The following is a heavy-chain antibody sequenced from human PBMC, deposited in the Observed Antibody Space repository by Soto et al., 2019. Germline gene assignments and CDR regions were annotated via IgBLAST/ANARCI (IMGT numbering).Heavy chain of an antibody. D-gene: IGHD3-10*01. V-gene: IGHV3-9*01. J-gene: IGHJ3*02. CDR2: ISWNSGRI. Sequence: EVQLVESGGGLVQPGRSLRLSWAASGFNFDDYAMHWVRQVQGKGLEWGSGISWNSGRIGYADSVTGRITISRDNANTSLYLHVNSLRTEDKALYDCARGRGFGDGFDIWGLGTMVTVSS. CDR1: GFNFDDYA. CDR3: ARGRGFGDGFDI.